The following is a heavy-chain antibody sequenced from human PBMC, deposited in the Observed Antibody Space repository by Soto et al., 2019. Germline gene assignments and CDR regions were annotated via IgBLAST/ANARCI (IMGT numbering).Heavy chain of an antibody. CDR2: IYYSGST. J-gene: IGHJ4*02. CDR1: GGSISSSSYY. CDR3: ARRGSGSYSDY. V-gene: IGHV4-39*01. Sequence: QLQLQESGPGLVKPSETLSLTCTVSGGSISSSSYYWGWIRQPPGKGLEWIGSIYYSGSTYYNPSLKSRVTISVDTSKNQFSLKLSSVTAAATAVYYCARRGSGSYSDYWGQGTLVTVSS. D-gene: IGHD3-10*01.